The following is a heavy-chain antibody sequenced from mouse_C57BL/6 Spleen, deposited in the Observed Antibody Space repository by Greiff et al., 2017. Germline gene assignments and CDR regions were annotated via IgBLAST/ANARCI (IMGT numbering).Heavy chain of an antibody. CDR2: ISYDGSN. Sequence: DVQLQESGPGLVKPSQSLSLTCSVTGYSITSGYYWNWIRQFPGNKLEWMGYISYDGSNNYNPSLKNRISITRDTSKNQFFLTLNSVTTEDTATYYCARDGLRDYWGQGTTLTVSS. CDR1: GYSITSGYY. D-gene: IGHD3-1*01. CDR3: ARDGLRDY. V-gene: IGHV3-6*01. J-gene: IGHJ2*01.